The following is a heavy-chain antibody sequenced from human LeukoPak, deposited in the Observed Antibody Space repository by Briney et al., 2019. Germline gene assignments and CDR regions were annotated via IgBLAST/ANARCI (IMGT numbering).Heavy chain of an antibody. J-gene: IGHJ4*02. V-gene: IGHV3-23*01. CDR3: AKGSRLPDLDY. CDR2: ISGSGGST. Sequence: GASLRLSCAASGFTFSSYAMSWVRQAPGKGLEWVSAISGSGGSTYYADCVKGRFTISRDNSKNTLYLQMNSLRAEDTAVYYCAKGSRLPDLDYWGQGTLVTVSS. D-gene: IGHD1-14*01. CDR1: GFTFSSYA.